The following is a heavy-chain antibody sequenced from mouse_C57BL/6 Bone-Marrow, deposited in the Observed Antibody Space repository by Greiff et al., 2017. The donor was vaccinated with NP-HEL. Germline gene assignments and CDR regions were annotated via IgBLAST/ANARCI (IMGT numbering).Heavy chain of an antibody. Sequence: QVQLQQSGAELVKPGASVKLSCKASGYTFTSYWMQWVKQRPGQGLEWIGEIDPSDSYTNYNQKFKGKATLTVDTSSSTAYMQLSSLTSEDSAVYYCAIVDAWYAMDYWGQGTSVTVSS. CDR3: AIVDAWYAMDY. CDR1: GYTFTSYW. CDR2: IDPSDSYT. V-gene: IGHV1-50*01. J-gene: IGHJ4*01.